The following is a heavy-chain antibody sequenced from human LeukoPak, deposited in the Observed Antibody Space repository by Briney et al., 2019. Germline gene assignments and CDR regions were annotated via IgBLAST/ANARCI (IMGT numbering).Heavy chain of an antibody. V-gene: IGHV3-30*04. CDR2: ISYDGSNK. J-gene: IGHJ4*02. CDR1: GFTFSSYA. CDR3: ANLWFGEVRIGDY. D-gene: IGHD3-10*01. Sequence: PGGSLRLSCAASGFTFSSYAMHWVRQAPGKGLEWVAVISYDGSNKYYADSVKGRFTISRDNSKNTLYLQMNSLRAEDTAVYYCANLWFGEVRIGDYWGQGTLVTVSS.